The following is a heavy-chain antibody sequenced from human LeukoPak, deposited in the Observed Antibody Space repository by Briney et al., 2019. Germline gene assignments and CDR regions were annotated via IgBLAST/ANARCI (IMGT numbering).Heavy chain of an antibody. Sequence: PSETLSLTCTVSGGSISSSSYYWGWIRQPPGKGLEWIGSIYYSGSTYYNPSLKSRVTISVDTSKNQFSLKLSSVTAADTAVYYCASLGDYAGWFDPWGQGTLVTVSS. D-gene: IGHD4-17*01. CDR1: GGSISSSSYY. J-gene: IGHJ5*02. CDR3: ASLGDYAGWFDP. CDR2: IYYSGST. V-gene: IGHV4-39*01.